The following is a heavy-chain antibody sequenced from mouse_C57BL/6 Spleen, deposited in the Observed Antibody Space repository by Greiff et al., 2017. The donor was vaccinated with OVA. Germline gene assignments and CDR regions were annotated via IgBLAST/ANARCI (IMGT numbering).Heavy chain of an antibody. CDR2: IYPGDGDT. CDR3: ASHYGSSYVYFDV. V-gene: IGHV1-80*01. Sequence: QVQLQQSGAELVRPGASVKISCKASGYAFSSYWMNWVKQRPGKGLEWIGQIYPGDGDTNYNGKFKGKATLTADKSSSTAYMQLSSLTSEDSAVYFCASHYGSSYVYFDVWGTGTTVTVSS. J-gene: IGHJ1*03. CDR1: GYAFSSYW. D-gene: IGHD1-1*01.